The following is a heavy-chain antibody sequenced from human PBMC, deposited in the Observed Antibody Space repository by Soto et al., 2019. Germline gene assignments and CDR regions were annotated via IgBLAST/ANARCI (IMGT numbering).Heavy chain of an antibody. D-gene: IGHD3-22*01. J-gene: IGHJ2*01. CDR2: IIPIFGTT. CDR1: GGSFSNYS. V-gene: IGHV1-69*13. CDR3: ARDYYDGRGSYSWYFDL. Sequence: GASVKVCCETDGGSFSNYSISWERQAPGQGLEWMGNIIPIFGTTNYAQNFLGRVTITAAYMELRSLRSDDTAVYYCARDYYDGRGSYSWYFDLWGRGTLVTVSS.